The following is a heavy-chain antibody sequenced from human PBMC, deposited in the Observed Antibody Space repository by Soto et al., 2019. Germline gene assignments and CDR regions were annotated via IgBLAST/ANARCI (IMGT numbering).Heavy chain of an antibody. CDR3: ARLGTISPLDH. J-gene: IGHJ4*02. Sequence: PGESLKISCKGSGYNFSDYWTTWVRQVPGKGLEWIGRIHPSDSYTNYNPSFQGHVTISADKSISTASLQWSSLKASDTAMYYCARLGTISPLDHWGQGTLVTVSS. V-gene: IGHV5-10-1*01. CDR2: IHPSDSYT. D-gene: IGHD7-27*01. CDR1: GYNFSDYW.